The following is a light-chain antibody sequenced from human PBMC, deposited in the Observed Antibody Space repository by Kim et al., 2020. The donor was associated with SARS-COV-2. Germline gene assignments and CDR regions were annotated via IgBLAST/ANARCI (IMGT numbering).Light chain of an antibody. V-gene: IGKV3-20*01. CDR3: HHYGGSPVSA. CDR2: HAS. CDR1: QSVTRSY. J-gene: IGKJ4*01. Sequence: EIVLTQSPGTLSLSPGERATLSCRASQSVTRSYIAWYQQKPGQAPRLVVYHASTRATGIPDRFSGSGSGTDFTLTISRLEPEDFAVYYCHHYGGSPVSAFGAGTKVDIK.